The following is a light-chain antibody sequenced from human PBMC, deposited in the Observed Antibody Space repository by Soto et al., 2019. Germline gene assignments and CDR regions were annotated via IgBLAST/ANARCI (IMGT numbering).Light chain of an antibody. CDR3: QKYNSALALT. J-gene: IGKJ4*01. Sequence: DIQLTQSPSSLSASVGDRVTITCQASQDINNYLAWYQQKPGKVPKLLIYAASTLQSGVPSRFSGSGSGTDFTLTISSLQPEDVATYYCQKYNSALALTFGGGTKVEIK. CDR2: AAS. CDR1: QDINNY. V-gene: IGKV1-27*01.